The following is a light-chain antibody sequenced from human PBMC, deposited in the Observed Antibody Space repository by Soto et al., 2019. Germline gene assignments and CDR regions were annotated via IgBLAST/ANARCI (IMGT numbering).Light chain of an antibody. V-gene: IGLV1-40*01. CDR3: QSYYRSLSGYV. CDR1: SSNFGAGFD. Sequence: QSVLTQPPSVSGAPGQWVTISCTGSSSNFGAGFDVHWYQQLPGTAPKLLIYGITNRPSGVPDRFSGSKSGTSASLAITGLQAEDEAVYDCQSYYRSLSGYVFGTGTKLTVL. CDR2: GIT. J-gene: IGLJ1*01.